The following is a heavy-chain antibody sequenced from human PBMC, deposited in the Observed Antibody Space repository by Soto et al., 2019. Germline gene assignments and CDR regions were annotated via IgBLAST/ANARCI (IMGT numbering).Heavy chain of an antibody. CDR2: INPNSGGT. CDR3: ASSTPFVDTAMVTASHYGMDV. J-gene: IGHJ6*02. Sequence: ASVKVSCKASGYTFTGYYMHWVRQAPGQGLEWMGWINPNSGGTNYAQKFQGRVTMTRDTSISTAYMELSRLRSDDTAVYYCASSTPFVDTAMVTASHYGMDVWGQGTTVTVSS. D-gene: IGHD5-18*01. CDR1: GYTFTGYY. V-gene: IGHV1-2*02.